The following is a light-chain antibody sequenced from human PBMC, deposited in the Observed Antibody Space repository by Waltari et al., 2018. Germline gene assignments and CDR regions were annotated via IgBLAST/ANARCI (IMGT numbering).Light chain of an antibody. V-gene: IGLV3-25*03. CDR1: ALPKQS. J-gene: IGLJ2*01. CDR2: KDS. Sequence: SYELPQPPSVSVSPGQTARNTCSGDALPKQSEYWYQQKPGQAPVLVIYKDSERPSGIPERFSGSSSGTTVTLTISGVQAEDEADYYCQSADSSGTYRVFGGGTKLTVL. CDR3: QSADSSGTYRV.